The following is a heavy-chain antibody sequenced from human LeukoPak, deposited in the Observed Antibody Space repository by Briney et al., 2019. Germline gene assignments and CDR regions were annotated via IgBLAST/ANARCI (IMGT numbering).Heavy chain of an antibody. CDR2: TYYRSKWYN. Sequence: SQTLPLTCAIFGDSVSSNRAAWNWIRQSPSRGLEWLGRTYYRSKWYNNYALSVKSRITINPDTSKNQFSLQLKSVAPEDTAVYYCARDQTGDIDLDYWGQGTLVTVSS. CDR3: ARDQTGDIDLDY. J-gene: IGHJ4*02. D-gene: IGHD7-27*01. V-gene: IGHV6-1*01. CDR1: GDSVSSNRAA.